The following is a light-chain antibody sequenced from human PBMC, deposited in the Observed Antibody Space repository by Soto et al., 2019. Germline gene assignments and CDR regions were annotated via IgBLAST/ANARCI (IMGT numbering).Light chain of an antibody. V-gene: IGLV2-14*01. J-gene: IGLJ2*01. CDR3: TSYTSNTTLV. CDR1: SSDVGGYNY. Sequence: QSALTQPASVSGSPGQSITLSCTGTSSDVGGYNYVSWYQHHPGKAPKLMIYEVTNRPSGVSDRFSASKSGNTASLTISGLQAEDEADYYCTSYTSNTTLVFGGGTQLTV. CDR2: EVT.